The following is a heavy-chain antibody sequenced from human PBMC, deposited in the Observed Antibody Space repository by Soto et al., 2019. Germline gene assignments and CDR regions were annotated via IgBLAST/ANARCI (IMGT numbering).Heavy chain of an antibody. CDR1: GFTFISYA. V-gene: IGHV3-30*04. CDR3: ARDEYFDPNGPPFDY. CDR2: ISHDGSKK. J-gene: IGHJ4*02. Sequence: GGSLRLSCTASGFTFISYAMHWVRQAPGKGLEWVASISHDGSKKYYADSVKGRFTISRDNSKNTLYLQMNSLRIEDTAVFYCARDEYFDPNGPPFDYWGQGTLVTVSS. D-gene: IGHD2-8*01.